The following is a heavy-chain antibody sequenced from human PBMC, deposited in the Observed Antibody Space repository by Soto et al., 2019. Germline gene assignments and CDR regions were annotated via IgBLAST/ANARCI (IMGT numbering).Heavy chain of an antibody. J-gene: IGHJ3*02. V-gene: IGHV1-69*13. CDR3: ARAHTLDYDSSGYYLLDAFDI. CDR2: IIPIFGTA. CDR1: GGTFSSYS. Sequence: XVKVSCKASGGTFSSYSISRVLQAPVQGLEWVGGIIPIFGTANYAQKFQGRVTITADESTSTAYMELSSLRSEDTAVYYCARAHTLDYDSSGYYLLDAFDIWGQGTMVTVSS. D-gene: IGHD3-22*01.